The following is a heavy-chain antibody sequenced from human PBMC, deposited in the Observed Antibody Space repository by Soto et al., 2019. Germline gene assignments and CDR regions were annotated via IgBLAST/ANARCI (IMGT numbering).Heavy chain of an antibody. D-gene: IGHD1-7*01. CDR1: GFTFSSYG. CDR3: AKDRRAGGNYGFYSDF. V-gene: IGHV3-23*01. Sequence: HPGGSLRLSCAASGFTFSSYGMTWVRQAPGKGLEWVSFSSATGAGTYYADSVEGRFTISRDNSKNTLYLQMTSLRADDTAVYYCAKDRRAGGNYGFYSDFWGQGALVTVSS. CDR2: SSATGAGT. J-gene: IGHJ4*02.